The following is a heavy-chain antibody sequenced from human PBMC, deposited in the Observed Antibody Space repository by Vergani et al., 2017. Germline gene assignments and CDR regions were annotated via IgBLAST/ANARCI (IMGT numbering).Heavy chain of an antibody. V-gene: IGHV3-23*01. Sequence: EVQLLESGGGLVQPGGSLRLSCAASGFTFSSYSMSWVRQAPGKGLEWVSAISGSGGSTSYADSVKGRCTYYADSVKGRFTISRENSKKTLYLQMNSLRXEDTAVYYCAEDYSGEYYFDYWGQGTLVTVSS. CDR3: AEDYSGEYYFDY. CDR1: GFTFSSYS. CDR2: ISGSGGSTSYADSVKGRCT. J-gene: IGHJ4*02. D-gene: IGHD2-15*01.